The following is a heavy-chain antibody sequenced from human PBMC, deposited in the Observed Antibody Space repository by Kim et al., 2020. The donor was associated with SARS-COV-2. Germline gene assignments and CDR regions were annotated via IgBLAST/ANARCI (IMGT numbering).Heavy chain of an antibody. CDR3: AKRGHYDTSNSYASFDS. V-gene: IGHV3-23*01. CDR2: ISGSGATT. J-gene: IGHJ4*02. D-gene: IGHD3-22*01. CDR1: GFIFNNYA. Sequence: GGSLRLSCAGSGFIFNNYAMSWVRQAPGKGLEWVSGISGSGATTHYADSVKGRFIISRDNSKNMLFLQMSSLRAEDTAIYYCAKRGHYDTSNSYASFDSWGQGTLVPASS.